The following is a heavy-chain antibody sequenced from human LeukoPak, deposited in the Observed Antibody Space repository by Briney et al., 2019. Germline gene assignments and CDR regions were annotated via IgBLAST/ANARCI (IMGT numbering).Heavy chain of an antibody. J-gene: IGHJ4*02. Sequence: ASVKVSCKASGYTFTSYATHWVRQAPAQRLEWMGWINAGNGNTKYSQKFQGRVTITRDTSASTAYMELSSLRSEDTAVYYCAYLTEMATFDYWGQGTLVTVSS. CDR2: INAGNGNT. CDR3: AYLTEMATFDY. V-gene: IGHV1-3*01. D-gene: IGHD5-24*01. CDR1: GYTFTSYA.